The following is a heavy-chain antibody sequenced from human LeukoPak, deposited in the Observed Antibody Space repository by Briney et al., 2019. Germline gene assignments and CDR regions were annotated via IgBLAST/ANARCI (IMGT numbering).Heavy chain of an antibody. D-gene: IGHD2-2*01. Sequence: GGSLRLSCAASGFTFSSYGMHWVRQAPGKGLEWVALIWYDGTNKYYADSVKGRFTISRGNSKNTLYLQMNSLRAEDTAVYYCARDYYSSTSCLFDYWGQGTLVTVSS. CDR3: ARDYYSSTSCLFDY. V-gene: IGHV3-33*01. J-gene: IGHJ4*02. CDR1: GFTFSSYG. CDR2: IWYDGTNK.